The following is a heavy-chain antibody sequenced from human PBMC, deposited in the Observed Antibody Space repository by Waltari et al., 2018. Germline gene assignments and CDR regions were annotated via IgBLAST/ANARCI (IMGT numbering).Heavy chain of an antibody. CDR1: GGSISRYY. D-gene: IGHD3-10*01. V-gene: IGHV4-59*01. J-gene: IGHJ5*02. CDR3: ARVTYGSGSNNWFDP. Sequence: QVQLQESGPGLVKPSATLSLTCTVSGGSISRYYWSWIRPPPGKGLEWIGYIYYSGSTNYNPSLKSRVTISVDTSKNQFSLKLSSVTAADTAVYYCARVTYGSGSNNWFDPWGQGTLVTVSS. CDR2: IYYSGST.